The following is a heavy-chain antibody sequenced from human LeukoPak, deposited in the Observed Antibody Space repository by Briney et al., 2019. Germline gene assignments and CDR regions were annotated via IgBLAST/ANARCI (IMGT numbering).Heavy chain of an antibody. CDR2: ISWDGDTT. V-gene: IGHV3-43*01. CDR1: GFTFDDYI. CDR3: AKARGLIGGAFDI. D-gene: IGHD3-22*01. J-gene: IGHJ3*02. Sequence: QSGGSLRLSCAACGFTFDDYIMHWVRQAPGKGLEWVSLISWDGDTTYYADSVKGRFTISRDNSKNSLYLLMNSLTTEDTALYYCAKARGLIGGAFDIWGRGTMVTVSS.